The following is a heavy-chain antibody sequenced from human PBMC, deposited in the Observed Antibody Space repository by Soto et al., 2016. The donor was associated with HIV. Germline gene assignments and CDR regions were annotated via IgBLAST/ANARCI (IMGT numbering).Heavy chain of an antibody. J-gene: IGHJ2*01. V-gene: IGHV3-30*04. D-gene: IGHD6-13*01. CDR3: ARDGGSSTWAQRGYFDL. CDR2: ISYDGSNK. CDR1: GFTFRSYA. Sequence: VQLVESGGGVVQPGRSLRLSCAASGFTFRSYAINWVRQAPGKGLEWVAVISYDGSNKYYADSVKGRFTISRDNSKNTLYLQMNSLRADDTAVYFCARDGGSSTWAQRGYFDLWGRGTLVTVSS.